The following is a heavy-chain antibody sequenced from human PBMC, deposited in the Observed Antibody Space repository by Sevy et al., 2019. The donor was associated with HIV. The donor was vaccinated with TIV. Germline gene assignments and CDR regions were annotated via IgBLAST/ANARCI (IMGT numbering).Heavy chain of an antibody. CDR3: TKFYGTDSYVDY. V-gene: IGHV3-7*01. CDR1: GLTFSSYW. Sequence: GGSLRLSCTTSGLTFSSYWMSWVRQAPGKGLEWVANIKEDGSEQYYVDSVKGRFTVSRDNAKNSLYLQMKSLRAEDTVVYYCTKFYGTDSYVDYWGQGTLVTVSS. J-gene: IGHJ4*02. D-gene: IGHD3-10*01. CDR2: IKEDGSEQ.